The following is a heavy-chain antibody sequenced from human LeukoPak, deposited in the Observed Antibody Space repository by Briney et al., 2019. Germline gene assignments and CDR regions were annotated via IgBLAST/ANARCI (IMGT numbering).Heavy chain of an antibody. CDR1: GFTFSSYW. CDR2: INTDGSSL. CDR3: ARRINYYDSSGYYYVRYFDS. V-gene: IGHV3-74*01. J-gene: IGHJ4*02. Sequence: PGGSLRLSCAASGFTFSSYWMYWVRRAPGKGPVWVARINTDGSSLNYADSVKGRFTISRDNAKNTLYPQMNSLGAEDTAVYYCARRINYYDSSGYYYVRYFDSWGQGTLVAVSS. D-gene: IGHD3-22*01.